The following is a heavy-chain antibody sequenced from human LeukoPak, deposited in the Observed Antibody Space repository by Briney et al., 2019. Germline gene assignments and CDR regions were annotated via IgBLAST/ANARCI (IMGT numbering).Heavy chain of an antibody. J-gene: IGHJ6*03. CDR3: ARSLRDYYYYYYMDV. V-gene: IGHV4-38-2*01. Sequence: PSETLSLTCAVSGYSISSGYYWGWIRQPPEKGLEWIGSIYHSGSTYYNPSLKSRVTISVDTSKNQFSLKLSSVTAADTAVYYCARSLRDYYYYYYMDVWGKGTTVTVSS. CDR1: GYSISSGYY. CDR2: IYHSGST. D-gene: IGHD3-10*01.